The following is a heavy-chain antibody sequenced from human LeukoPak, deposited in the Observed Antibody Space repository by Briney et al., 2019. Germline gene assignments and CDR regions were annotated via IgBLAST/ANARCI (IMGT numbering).Heavy chain of an antibody. D-gene: IGHD5-18*01. CDR2: INHSGST. CDR3: ARGFSVQLWDYFDY. CDR1: GGSFSGYY. V-gene: IGHV4-34*01. Sequence: SETLSLTCAVYGGSFSGYYWSWIRQPLGKGLEWIGEINHSGSTNYNPSLKSRVTISVDTSKNQFSLKLSSVTAADTAVYYCARGFSVQLWDYFDYWGQGTLVTVSS. J-gene: IGHJ4*02.